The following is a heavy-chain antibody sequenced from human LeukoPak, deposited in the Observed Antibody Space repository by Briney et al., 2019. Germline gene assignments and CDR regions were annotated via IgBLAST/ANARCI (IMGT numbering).Heavy chain of an antibody. V-gene: IGHV3-11*04. CDR1: GFTFSDYY. CDR2: NSSSGSTI. Sequence: GGSLRLSCAASGFTFSDYYMSWIRQAPGKGLEWVSYNSSSGSTIYYADSVKGRFTISRDNAKNSLYLQMNSLRAGDTAVYYCARGPDIVVVPATGAFDIWGQGTMVTVSS. J-gene: IGHJ3*02. CDR3: ARGPDIVVVPATGAFDI. D-gene: IGHD2-2*01.